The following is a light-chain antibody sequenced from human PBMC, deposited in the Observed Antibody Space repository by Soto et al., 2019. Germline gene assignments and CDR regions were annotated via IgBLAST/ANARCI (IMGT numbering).Light chain of an antibody. V-gene: IGKV3-20*01. CDR1: QSVSSSY. J-gene: IGKJ1*01. Sequence: EIVLTQSPGTLSLSPGERATLSCRASQSVSSSYLAWYQQKPGQAPRLLIYGASSRATGIPDRFSGSGSGTDFTLTISRLEPEDFAVYYCHYGNSPPWTFGQGTKVEIK. CDR3: HYGNSPPWT. CDR2: GAS.